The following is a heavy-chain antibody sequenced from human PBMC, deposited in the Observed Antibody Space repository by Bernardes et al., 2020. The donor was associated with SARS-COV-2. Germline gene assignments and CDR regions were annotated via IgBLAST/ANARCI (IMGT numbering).Heavy chain of an antibody. J-gene: IGHJ5*02. Sequence: GGSLRLSCAASGFTVSSNYMSWVRQAPGKGLEWVSVIYSGGSTYYADSVKGRFTISRDNSKNTLYLQMNSLRAEDTAVYYCARGGGSWFGELLYLGPWGQGTLVTVSS. CDR2: IYSGGST. CDR3: ARGGGSWFGELLYLGP. V-gene: IGHV3-66*01. D-gene: IGHD3-10*01. CDR1: GFTVSSNY.